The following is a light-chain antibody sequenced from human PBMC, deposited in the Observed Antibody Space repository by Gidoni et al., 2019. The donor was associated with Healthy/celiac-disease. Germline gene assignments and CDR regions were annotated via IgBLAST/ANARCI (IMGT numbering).Light chain of an antibody. CDR1: SCNVGAGYD. Sequence: QSVLSQPLSVSGAPGQRLTISCTASSCNVGAGYDVHWYQQLPGTAPKHLIYGNSNQPSGGPYSCSGAKTGTTAALAITWRQADDEADYYCQSYDGSLSVVVFGGGTKLTVL. V-gene: IGLV1-40*01. J-gene: IGLJ2*01. CDR2: GNS. CDR3: QSYDGSLSVVV.